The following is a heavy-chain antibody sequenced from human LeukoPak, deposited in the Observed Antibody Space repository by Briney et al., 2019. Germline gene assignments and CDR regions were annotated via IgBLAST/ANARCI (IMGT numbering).Heavy chain of an antibody. CDR2: LNPNSGAT. D-gene: IGHD2-15*01. CDR3: ARDLGFCSGGSCGSMTTVTSYDY. J-gene: IGHJ4*02. CDR1: GYTFTDYY. V-gene: IGHV1-2*02. Sequence: ASVKASCKASGYTFTDYYMHWVRQAPGQGLEWMGWLNPNSGATNFAQKFQGRVTMTRDTSISTAYMELSRLRSDDTAVYYCARDLGFCSGGSCGSMTTVTSYDYWGQGTLVTVSS.